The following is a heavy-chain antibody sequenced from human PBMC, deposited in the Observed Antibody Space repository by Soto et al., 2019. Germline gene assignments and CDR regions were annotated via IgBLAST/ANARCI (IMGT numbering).Heavy chain of an antibody. J-gene: IGHJ4*02. CDR2: ISGSGGST. CDR3: AKRYYYEG. V-gene: IGHV3-23*01. Sequence: EVQLLESGGGLVQPGGSLRLSCAASGFTFSNYAMSWVRQAPGKGLEWVSAISGSGGSTYYPDSVKGRFTISRDNSKNTRYLQMNGLRAEDTAVYYCAKRYYYEGWGQGTLVTVSS. D-gene: IGHD3-22*01. CDR1: GFTFSNYA.